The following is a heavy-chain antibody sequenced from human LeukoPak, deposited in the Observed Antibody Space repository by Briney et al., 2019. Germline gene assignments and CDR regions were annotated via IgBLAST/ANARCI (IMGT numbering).Heavy chain of an antibody. V-gene: IGHV3-23*01. Sequence: GGSLRLSCAASGFTYSNYWMTWVRQAPGKGLEWVSAIRGVGGSTYYADPVKGRFTISRDNSKNTLYLQMNSLRAEDTAVYYCAKGSYGSGTYGSFDYWGQGTLVTVSS. CDR3: AKGSYGSGTYGSFDY. D-gene: IGHD3-10*01. CDR1: GFTYSNYW. J-gene: IGHJ4*02. CDR2: IRGVGGST.